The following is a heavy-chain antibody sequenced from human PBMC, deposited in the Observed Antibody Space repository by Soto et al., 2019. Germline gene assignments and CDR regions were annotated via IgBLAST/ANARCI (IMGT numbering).Heavy chain of an antibody. CDR2: IYYSGIT. D-gene: IGHD3-10*01. J-gene: IGHJ4*02. CDR3: ARGVRY. V-gene: IGHV4-30-4*01. CDR1: GGSIISGEYY. Sequence: SETLSLTCTVSGGSIISGEYYWSWIRQPPGKGLEWIGLIYYSGITYYNPSLKSRVTISVDTSKNQFSLKLSSVTAADTAVYYCARGVRYWGQGTLVTVSS.